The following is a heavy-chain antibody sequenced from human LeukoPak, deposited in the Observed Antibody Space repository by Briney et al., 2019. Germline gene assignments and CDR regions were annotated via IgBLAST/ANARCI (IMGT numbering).Heavy chain of an antibody. CDR2: TYYSGST. Sequence: PSETLSLTCTVSGGSISSYYWSWIRQPPGKGLEWIGYTYYSGSTNYNPSLKSRVTISVDTSKNPFSLKLSSVTAADTAVYYCARDPEGGNSPFDYWGQGTLVTVSS. CDR1: GGSISSYY. D-gene: IGHD4-23*01. CDR3: ARDPEGGNSPFDY. V-gene: IGHV4-59*01. J-gene: IGHJ4*02.